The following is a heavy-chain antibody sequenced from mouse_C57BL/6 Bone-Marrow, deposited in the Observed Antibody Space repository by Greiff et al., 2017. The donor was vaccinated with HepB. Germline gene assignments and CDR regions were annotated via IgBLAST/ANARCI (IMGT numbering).Heavy chain of an antibody. D-gene: IGHD1-2*01. CDR2: IDPSDSYT. Sequence: QVQLQQPGAELVRPGTSVKLSCKASGYTFTSYWMHWVKQRPGQGLEWIGVIDPSDSYTNYNQKFKGKATLTVDTSSRPAYMQLSSLTSEDSAVYYCARGAITTGYYFDYWGQGTTLTVSS. CDR1: GYTFTSYW. J-gene: IGHJ2*01. CDR3: ARGAITTGYYFDY. V-gene: IGHV1-59*01.